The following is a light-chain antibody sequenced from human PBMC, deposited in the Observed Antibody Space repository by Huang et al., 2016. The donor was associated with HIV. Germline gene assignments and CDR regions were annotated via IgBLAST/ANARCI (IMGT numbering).Light chain of an antibody. V-gene: IGKV1-5*03. CDR1: QSISTW. Sequence: DIQMTQSPSTLSASVGDRVTITCRASQSISTWLAWYQQKPGKAPKLLIDKASSLERGVPSRFSGSGSGTEFTLTISSLQPDDFATYYCQQYNNYSGTFGQGTKVEIK. J-gene: IGKJ1*01. CDR3: QQYNNYSGT. CDR2: KAS.